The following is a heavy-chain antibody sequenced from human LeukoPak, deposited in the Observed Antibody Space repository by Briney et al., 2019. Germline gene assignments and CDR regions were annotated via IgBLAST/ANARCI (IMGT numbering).Heavy chain of an antibody. D-gene: IGHD3-22*01. CDR2: IIPIFGTA. CDR3: ASPTYYYDSSGSESWSFDY. CDR1: GGTFISYA. Sequence: ASVKVSCKASGGTFISYAISWVRQAPGQGLEWMGRIIPIFGTANYAQKFQGRVTITTDESTSTAYMELSSLRSEDTAVYYCASPTYYYDSSGSESWSFDYWGQGTLVTVSS. J-gene: IGHJ4*02. V-gene: IGHV1-69*05.